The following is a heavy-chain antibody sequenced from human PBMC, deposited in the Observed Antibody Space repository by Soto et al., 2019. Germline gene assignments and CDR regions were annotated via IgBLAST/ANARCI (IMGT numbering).Heavy chain of an antibody. J-gene: IGHJ4*02. CDR3: ARGLPNFSSFDS. CDR1: GFTFSSYW. D-gene: IGHD5-12*01. Sequence: EVQLVESGGGLVQPGESLRLSCAASGFTFSSYWMHWIRQAPGKGLVWVARVNSDGSSTVYANSVTGRLTISRDNAKNTLYLQMNSLSDEDTAVYYCARGLPNFSSFDSWGQGTLVTVSS. V-gene: IGHV3-74*01. CDR2: VNSDGSST.